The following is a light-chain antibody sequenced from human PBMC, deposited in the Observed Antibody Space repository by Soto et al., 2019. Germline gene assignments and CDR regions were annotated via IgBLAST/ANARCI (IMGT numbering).Light chain of an antibody. CDR1: QSVGTY. V-gene: IGKV3-11*01. CDR2: DAS. Sequence: EIVLTQSPATLSLSPGERATLSCRASQSVGTYLSWHQQRSGQAPRLLIYDASTRATGVPGRFSGSGSGTDFPLTISSLEPEDYAVYYCQQRGDWPLSFGGGTKVEIK. CDR3: QQRGDWPLS. J-gene: IGKJ4*01.